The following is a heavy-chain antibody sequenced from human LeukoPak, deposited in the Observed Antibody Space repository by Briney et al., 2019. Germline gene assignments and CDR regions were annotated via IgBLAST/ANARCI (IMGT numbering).Heavy chain of an antibody. Sequence: SETLSLTCTVSGGSISSSSYYWGWIRQPPGKGLEWIGEIYHSGSTNYNPSLKSRVTISVDKSKNQFSLKLSSVTAADTAVYYCARVSRTGYSSSWYRYYFDYWGQGTLVTVSS. D-gene: IGHD6-13*01. CDR1: GGSISSSSYY. CDR2: IYHSGST. J-gene: IGHJ4*02. CDR3: ARVSRTGYSSSWYRYYFDY. V-gene: IGHV4-39*07.